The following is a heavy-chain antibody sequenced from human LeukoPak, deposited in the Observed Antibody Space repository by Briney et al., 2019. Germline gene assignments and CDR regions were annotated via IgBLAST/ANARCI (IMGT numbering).Heavy chain of an antibody. J-gene: IGHJ4*02. CDR2: ISSSSKTI. V-gene: IGHV3-48*02. CDR1: GFTFSYYR. D-gene: IGHD3-10*01. CDR3: ARDHRSGSGSGTQANDY. Sequence: GGSLRLSCAASGFTFSYYRMNWVRQAPGKGLEWGSYISSSSKTIYYAESVKGRFTISRDNAKKPLDLQMNSVRDGDTAVYYCARDHRSGSGSGTQANDYWGQGTLVTVSS.